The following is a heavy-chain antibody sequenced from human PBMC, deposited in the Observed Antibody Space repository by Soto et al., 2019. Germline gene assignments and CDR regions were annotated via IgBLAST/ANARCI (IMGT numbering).Heavy chain of an antibody. Sequence: ASVKVSCKASGYTFTGYYMHWVRQAPGQGLEWMGWINPNSGGTNYAQKFQGWVTMTRDTSISTAYMELSRLRSDDTAVYYCARDRDSGYDSYYFDYWGQGTXVTVSS. CDR3: ARDRDSGYDSYYFDY. J-gene: IGHJ4*02. V-gene: IGHV1-2*04. CDR1: GYTFTGYY. CDR2: INPNSGGT. D-gene: IGHD5-12*01.